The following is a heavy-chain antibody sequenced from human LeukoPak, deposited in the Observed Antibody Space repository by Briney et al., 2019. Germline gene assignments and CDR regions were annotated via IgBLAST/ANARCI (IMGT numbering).Heavy chain of an antibody. Sequence: SETLSLTCAVYGGSFSGYYWSWIRQPPGKGLEWIGEINHSGSTNYSPSLKSRVTISVDTSKNQFSLKLSSVTAADTAVYYCARTWYDSTGWDAFDIWGQGTMVTVSS. J-gene: IGHJ3*02. CDR3: ARTWYDSTGWDAFDI. CDR2: INHSGST. D-gene: IGHD3-22*01. V-gene: IGHV4-34*09. CDR1: GGSFSGYY.